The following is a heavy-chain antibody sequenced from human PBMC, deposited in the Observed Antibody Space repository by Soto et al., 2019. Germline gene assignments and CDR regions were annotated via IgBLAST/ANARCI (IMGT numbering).Heavy chain of an antibody. J-gene: IGHJ6*02. Sequence: QVQLVESGGGVVQPGRSLRLSCAASGFTFSSYAMHWVRQAPGKGLEWVAVISYDGSNKYYADSVKGRFTISRDNSKNTLYLQMNSLRAEDTAVYYCARVGLKYSSSPANYGMDVWGQGTTGTVSS. D-gene: IGHD6-6*01. CDR3: ARVGLKYSSSPANYGMDV. CDR1: GFTFSSYA. CDR2: ISYDGSNK. V-gene: IGHV3-30-3*01.